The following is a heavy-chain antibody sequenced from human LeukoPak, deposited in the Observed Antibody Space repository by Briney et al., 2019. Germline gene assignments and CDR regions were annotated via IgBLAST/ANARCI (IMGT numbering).Heavy chain of an antibody. D-gene: IGHD3-22*01. J-gene: IGHJ4*02. CDR3: ARDYYDSSGYYFDY. CDR1: GGSISSSSHY. V-gene: IGHV4-31*03. Sequence: SETLSLTCSVSGGSISSSSHYWGWIRQPPGKGLEWIGYIYYSGSTYYNPSLKSRVTISVDTSKNQFSLKLSSVTAADTAVYYCARDYYDSSGYYFDYWGQGTLVTVSS. CDR2: IYYSGST.